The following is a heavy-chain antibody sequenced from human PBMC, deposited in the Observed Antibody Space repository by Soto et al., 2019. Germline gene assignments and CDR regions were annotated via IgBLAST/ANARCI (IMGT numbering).Heavy chain of an antibody. CDR1: GGTFSSYA. CDR3: ASPTVGYYNGMDV. D-gene: IGHD4-4*01. CDR2: ITPIFGTA. J-gene: IGHJ6*02. Sequence: QVQLVQSGAEVKKPGSSVKVSCKASGGTFSSYAISWVRQAPGQGLEWMGGITPIFGTADYAQKFRGRVTITADESTSTGYMELSSLRSEDTAVYYCASPTVGYYNGMDVWGQGTTVTVSS. V-gene: IGHV1-69*12.